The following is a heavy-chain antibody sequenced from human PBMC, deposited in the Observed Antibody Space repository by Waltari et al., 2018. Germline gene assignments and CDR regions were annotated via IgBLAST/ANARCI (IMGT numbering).Heavy chain of an antibody. CDR3: TRGGNYDFWSHRPFVDP. CDR1: GASFSDYY. Sequence: QVQLQQWGAGLLRPSETLSLTCAVYGASFSDYYWAWVLQPPGKGLEWIGQIRHPGSTNYNPSLKSRVTISLDTPMSQFSLRLSSVTAADTALYFCTRGGNYDFWSHRPFVDPWGQGTLVTVSS. CDR2: IRHPGST. J-gene: IGHJ5*02. V-gene: IGHV4-34*01. D-gene: IGHD3-3*01.